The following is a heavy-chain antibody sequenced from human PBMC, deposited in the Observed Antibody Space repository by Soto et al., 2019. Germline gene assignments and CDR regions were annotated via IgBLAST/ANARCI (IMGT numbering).Heavy chain of an antibody. D-gene: IGHD3-3*01. CDR3: ARDGPDDDFWSGYANYYYYGMDV. CDR1: GFTFSSYS. V-gene: IGHV3-21*01. Sequence: DVQLVESGGGLVHPGGSLRLSCAASGFTFSSYSMNWVRQAPGKGLEWVSSISSSSSYIYYADSVKGRFTISRDNAKNSLYLQMNSLRAEDTAVYYCARDGPDDDFWSGYANYYYYGMDVWGQGTTVTVSS. J-gene: IGHJ6*02. CDR2: ISSSSSYI.